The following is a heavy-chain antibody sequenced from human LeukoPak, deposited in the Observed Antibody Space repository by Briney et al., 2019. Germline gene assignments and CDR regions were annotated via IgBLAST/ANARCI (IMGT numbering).Heavy chain of an antibody. CDR3: ASIRGTLGY. D-gene: IGHD1-26*01. CDR2: IKNKANSYIT. J-gene: IGHJ4*02. CDR1: GFTFSDHF. Sequence: GGSLSLFCAASGFTFSDHFMDWVRQAPGKGLEWVGRIKNKANSYITQYAESMEGRFTISRDDSKNSLYLQMSSLKTEDTAMYYCASIRGTLGYWGQGTVVTVSS. V-gene: IGHV3-72*01.